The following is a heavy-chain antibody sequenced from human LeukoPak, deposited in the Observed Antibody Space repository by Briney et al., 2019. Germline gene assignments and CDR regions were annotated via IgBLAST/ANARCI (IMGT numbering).Heavy chain of an antibody. CDR3: ARHRDYGSGWYGFDY. J-gene: IGHJ4*02. D-gene: IGHD6-19*01. Sequence: SETLSLIYTVSGGSISSYYWSWIRQPPGKGLEWIGYIFYSGSTNYNPSLKSRVIVSVDTPKNQFSLKLSSVTAADTAVYYCARHRDYGSGWYGFDYWGQGSLVTVSS. V-gene: IGHV4-59*08. CDR1: GGSISSYY. CDR2: IFYSGST.